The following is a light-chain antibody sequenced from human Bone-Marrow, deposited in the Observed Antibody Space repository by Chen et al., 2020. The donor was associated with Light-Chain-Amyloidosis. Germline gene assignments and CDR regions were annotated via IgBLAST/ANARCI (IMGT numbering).Light chain of an antibody. J-gene: IGLJ3*02. CDR2: DDS. CDR1: NIGSTS. CDR3: QVWDRSSDRPV. Sequence: SYVLTQPSSVSVAPGQTATIACGGNNIGSTSVHWYQPAPGQAPLLVVYDDSDPPSGIPERLSGPNSGNTATLTISRVEAGDEADYYCQVWDRSSDRPVFGGGTKLTVL. V-gene: IGLV3-21*02.